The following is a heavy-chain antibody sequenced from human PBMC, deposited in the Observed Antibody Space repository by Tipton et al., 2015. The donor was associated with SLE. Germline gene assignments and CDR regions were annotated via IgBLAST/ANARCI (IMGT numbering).Heavy chain of an antibody. CDR1: GCSISSYY. Sequence: TLSLTCTVSGCSISSYYWSWIRQPPGKGLEWIGYIYYSGSTNYNPSLKSRVTISVDTSKNQFSLKLSSVTAADTAVYYCARLDYYDSRGNYFDYWGRGTLVTVSS. V-gene: IGHV4-59*01. J-gene: IGHJ4*02. CDR2: IYYSGST. D-gene: IGHD3-22*01. CDR3: ARLDYYDSRGNYFDY.